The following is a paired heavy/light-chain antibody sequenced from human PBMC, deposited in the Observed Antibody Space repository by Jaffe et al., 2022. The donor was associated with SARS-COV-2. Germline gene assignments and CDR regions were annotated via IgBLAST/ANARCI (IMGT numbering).Light chain of an antibody. CDR2: WAS. J-gene: IGKJ2*03. Sequence: DIVVTQSPDSLAVSLGERATINCKSSQSILYSSNNKNYLAWYQQKPGQPPKLLIYWASTRESGVPDRFSGSGSGRDFTLTISSLQAEDAAIYYCQQYYTTPLYSFGQGTKLEIK. CDR1: QSILYSSNNKNY. CDR3: QQYYTTPLYS. V-gene: IGKV4-1*01.
Heavy chain of an antibody. Sequence: EVQLVESGGGLVQPGGSLRLSCAASGFIFSRYWMSWVRQAPGKGLEWVANIKEDGSEKHYIDSVKGRLTIFRDNAKNSLFLQMNNLRDEDTAVYFCALDQLWFDSWGQGTLVTVSS. CDR2: IKEDGSEK. CDR3: ALDQLWFDS. D-gene: IGHD1-1*01. J-gene: IGHJ5*01. V-gene: IGHV3-7*01. CDR1: GFIFSRYW.